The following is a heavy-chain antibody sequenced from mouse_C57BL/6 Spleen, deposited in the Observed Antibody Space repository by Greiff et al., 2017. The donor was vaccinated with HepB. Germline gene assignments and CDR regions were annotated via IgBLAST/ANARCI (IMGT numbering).Heavy chain of an antibody. D-gene: IGHD3-2*02. J-gene: IGHJ2*01. CDR1: GYTFTNYW. CDR3: ARAAQAHYFDY. CDR2: IYPGGGYT. V-gene: IGHV1-63*01. Sequence: VQLQQSGAELVRPGTSVKMSCKASGYTFTNYWIGWAKQRPGHGLEWIGDIYPGGGYTNYNEKFKGKATLNADKSSSTAYMQFSSLTSEDSAIYYCARAAQAHYFDYWGQGTTLTVSS.